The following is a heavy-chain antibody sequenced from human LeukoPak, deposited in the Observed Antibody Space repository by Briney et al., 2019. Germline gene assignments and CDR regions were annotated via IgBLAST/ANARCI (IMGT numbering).Heavy chain of an antibody. Sequence: ASVKVSCKASGYTFTGYYMHWVRQAPGQGLEWMGWINPNSGGTNYAQKFQGRVTMTRDTSISTAYMELSRLRSDDTAVYYCARLLWFGELFDYWGQGTLVTVSS. V-gene: IGHV1-2*02. CDR3: ARLLWFGELFDY. J-gene: IGHJ4*02. D-gene: IGHD3-10*01. CDR1: GYTFTGYY. CDR2: INPNSGGT.